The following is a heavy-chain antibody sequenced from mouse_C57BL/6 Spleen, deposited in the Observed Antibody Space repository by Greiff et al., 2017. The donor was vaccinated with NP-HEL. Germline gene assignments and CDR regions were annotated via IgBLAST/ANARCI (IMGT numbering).Heavy chain of an antibody. J-gene: IGHJ1*03. V-gene: IGHV5-6*02. CDR1: GFTFSSYG. Sequence: DVMLVESGGDLVKPGGSLKLSCAASGFTFSSYGMSWVRQTPDKRLEWVATISSGGSYTYYPDSVKGRFTISRDNAKNTLYLQMSSLKSEDTAMYYCARQYYGSSRYFDVWGTGTTVTVSS. D-gene: IGHD1-1*01. CDR3: ARQYYGSSRYFDV. CDR2: ISSGGSYT.